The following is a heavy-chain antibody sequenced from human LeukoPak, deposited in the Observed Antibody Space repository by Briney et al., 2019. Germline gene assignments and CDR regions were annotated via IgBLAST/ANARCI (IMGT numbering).Heavy chain of an antibody. Sequence: PGGSLRLSCAASGFSFSGDSMNWVRQAPGRGLEWVAFVSDGSTPTYYADSVRGRFTISRDNAENSLYLQMNSLRAEDTAVYYCARNKRATQYYFDYWGQGTLVTVSS. CDR2: VSDGSTPT. J-gene: IGHJ4*02. CDR1: GFSFSGDS. V-gene: IGHV3-48*04. CDR3: ARNKRATQYYFDY.